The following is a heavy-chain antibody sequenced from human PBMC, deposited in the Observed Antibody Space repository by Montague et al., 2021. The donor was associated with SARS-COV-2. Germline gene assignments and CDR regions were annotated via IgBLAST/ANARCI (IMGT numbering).Heavy chain of an antibody. CDR1: GGSISSSSYY. CDR3: ARDGGTVTSFLGVGYVSGGLTWLEP. J-gene: IGHJ5*02. CDR2: IYYSGST. D-gene: IGHD4-17*01. V-gene: IGHV4-39*07. Sequence: SETLSLTCTVSGGSISSSSYYWGWIRQPPGQGLEWIGSIYYSGSTYSNPSLKSRVTISVDTSKNQFSLKLSSVTAADTAVYSCARDGGTVTSFLGVGYVSGGLTWLEPWGQGTLVTVSS.